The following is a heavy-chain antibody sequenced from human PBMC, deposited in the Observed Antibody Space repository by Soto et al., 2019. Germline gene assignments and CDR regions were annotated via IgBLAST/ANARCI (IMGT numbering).Heavy chain of an antibody. J-gene: IGHJ6*02. CDR3: ARDARGTRGFDEMDI. D-gene: IGHD3-9*01. V-gene: IGHV1-2*02. CDR2: INPNSGDT. CDR1: GYIFTGYH. Sequence: QVHLVQSGADVKKPGASVKVSCKASGYIFTGYHIHWVRQAPGRGLERMGWINPNSGDTEYAQNFQGRVTMTRDTSFKLVYMEMSGLMSDDTAVYYCARDARGTRGFDEMDIWGQGTTVTVSS.